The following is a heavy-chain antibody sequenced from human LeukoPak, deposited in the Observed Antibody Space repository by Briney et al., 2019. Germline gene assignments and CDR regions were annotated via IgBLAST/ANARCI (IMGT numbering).Heavy chain of an antibody. V-gene: IGHV1-18*01. CDR2: ISAYNGNT. Sequence: ASVKVSCKASGYTFTSYGISWVRQAPGQGLEWMGWISAYNGNTNYAQKLQGRVTMTTDTSTSTAYMELRSLRSDDTAVYYCARDLARSYHYGSGSYYNYYFDYWGQGTLVTVSS. J-gene: IGHJ4*02. CDR3: ARDLARSYHYGSGSYYNYYFDY. CDR1: GYTFTSYG. D-gene: IGHD3-10*01.